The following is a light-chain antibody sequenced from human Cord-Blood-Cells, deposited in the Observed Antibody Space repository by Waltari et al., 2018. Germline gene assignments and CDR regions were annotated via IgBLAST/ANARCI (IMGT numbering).Light chain of an antibody. J-gene: IGKJ3*01. V-gene: IGKV3-11*01. CDR3: QQRSNGLFT. Sequence: EIVLTQSPATPSLSPGERATLSCRASQSVSSYLAWYQQKPGQAPRLLIYDASNRATGIPARFSGSGSGTDFTLTISSLEPEDFAVYYCQQRSNGLFTFGPGTKVDIK. CDR2: DAS. CDR1: QSVSSY.